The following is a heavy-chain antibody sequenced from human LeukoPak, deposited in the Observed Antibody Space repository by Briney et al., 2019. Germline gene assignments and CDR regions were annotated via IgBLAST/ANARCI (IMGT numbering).Heavy chain of an antibody. CDR1: GYTFSGYY. J-gene: IGHJ6*03. CDR2: ISPKSGDT. Sequence: ASVKVSCKASGYTFSGYYIHWIRQAPGQGLEWMGWISPKSGDTKYAQKFQGRVTMTRDTSMSTAYMELERLSSDDTALYYCARGATLIQVIILPENYYYMDVWGERDHGHRLV. V-gene: IGHV1-2*02. D-gene: IGHD3-22*01. CDR3: ARGATLIQVIILPENYYYMDV.